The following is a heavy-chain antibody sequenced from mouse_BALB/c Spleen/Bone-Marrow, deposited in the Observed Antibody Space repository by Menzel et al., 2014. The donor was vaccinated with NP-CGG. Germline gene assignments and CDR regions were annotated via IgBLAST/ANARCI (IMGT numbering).Heavy chain of an antibody. CDR3: ARGGSANWEGFAY. CDR1: GYTFTSYY. CDR2: IYPGNVDT. D-gene: IGHD4-1*01. J-gene: IGHJ3*01. V-gene: IGHV1S56*01. Sequence: VQLQQSGPELVKPGASVRISCKASGYTFTSYYIHWVKQRPGQGLEWIGWIYPGNVDTKYNEKFKGKATLTADKPSSTAYMQLSSLTSEDSAVYFCARGGSANWEGFAYWGQGTLVTVSA.